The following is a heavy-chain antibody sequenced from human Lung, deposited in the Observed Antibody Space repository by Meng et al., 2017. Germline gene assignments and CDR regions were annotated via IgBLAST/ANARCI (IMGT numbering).Heavy chain of an antibody. CDR3: ARGPTTMAHDFDY. J-gene: IGHJ4*02. Sequence: QLEQWGACLLKPSETLVLTCVVSGGAFSDYYWSWIRQPPGKGLEWIGEINHSGSTNYNPSLESRATISVDTSQNNLSLKLSSVTAADSAVYYCARGPTTMAHDFDYWGQGTLVTVSS. CDR1: GGAFSDYY. D-gene: IGHD4-11*01. V-gene: IGHV4-34*01. CDR2: INHSGST.